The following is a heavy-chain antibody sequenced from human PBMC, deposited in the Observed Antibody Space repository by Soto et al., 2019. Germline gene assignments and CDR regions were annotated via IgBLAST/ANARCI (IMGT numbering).Heavy chain of an antibody. Sequence: PGGSLRLSCAASGFTFSSYEMNWVRQAPGKGLEWVSYISSSGSTIYYADSVKGRFTISRDNAKNSLYLQMNSLRAEDTAVYYCARDSGAAAAGVYGMDVWGQGTTVTVSS. J-gene: IGHJ6*02. CDR2: ISSSGSTI. V-gene: IGHV3-48*03. CDR1: GFTFSSYE. D-gene: IGHD6-13*01. CDR3: ARDSGAAAAGVYGMDV.